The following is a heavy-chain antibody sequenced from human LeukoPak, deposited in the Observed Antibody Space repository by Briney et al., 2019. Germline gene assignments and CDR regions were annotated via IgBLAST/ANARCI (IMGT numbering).Heavy chain of an antibody. D-gene: IGHD3-9*01. CDR2: INPNSGGT. CDR3: ASFPRLRYFDWPGY. J-gene: IGHJ4*02. V-gene: IGHV1-2*02. CDR1: GYTFTSNY. Sequence: ASVKVSCKAFGYTFTSNYMHWVRQAPGQGLEWMGWINPNSGGTNYAQKFQGRVTMTRDTSISTAYMELSRLRSDDTAVYYCASFPRLRYFDWPGYWGQGTLVTVSS.